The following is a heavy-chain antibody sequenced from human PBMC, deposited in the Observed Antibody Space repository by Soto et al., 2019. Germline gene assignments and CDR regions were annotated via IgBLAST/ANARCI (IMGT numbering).Heavy chain of an antibody. CDR1: GYTFTSYE. D-gene: IGHD3-10*01. J-gene: IGHJ4*02. Sequence: QVQLVQSGAEVKKPGASVKVSCKASGYTFTSYEINWVRQATGQGLEWMGWMNPNSGDTGYAQKFQGRVTMTRNTSISTAYMELSSLRSEDTAVYYCARRELLWFGELLRWGQGTLVTVSS. CDR2: MNPNSGDT. V-gene: IGHV1-8*01. CDR3: ARRELLWFGELLR.